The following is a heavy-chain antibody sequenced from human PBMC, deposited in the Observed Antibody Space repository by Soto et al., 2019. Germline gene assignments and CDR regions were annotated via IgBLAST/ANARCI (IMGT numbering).Heavy chain of an antibody. D-gene: IGHD6-13*01. J-gene: IGHJ5*02. CDR1: GFTFSSYG. CDR2: IWYDGSNK. V-gene: IGHV3-33*01. Sequence: LRLSCAASGFTFSSYGMHWVRQAPGKGLEWVAVIWYDGSNKYYADSVKGRFTISRDNSKNTLYLQMNSLRAEDTAVYYCARDLLAAAGHNWFDPWGQGTLVTVSS. CDR3: ARDLLAAAGHNWFDP.